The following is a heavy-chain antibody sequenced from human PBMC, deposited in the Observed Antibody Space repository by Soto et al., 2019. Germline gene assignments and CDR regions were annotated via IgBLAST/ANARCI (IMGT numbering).Heavy chain of an antibody. D-gene: IGHD2-8*01. CDR2: IDPSDSYT. CDR1: GYSFTSYW. CDR3: ATSAIVLYGMDV. Sequence: GESLKISYTGSGYSFTSYWISWVRQMPGKGLEWMGRIDPSDSYTNYSPSLQGHVTISADKSISTAYLQWSSLKASDTAMYYCATSAIVLYGMDVWGQGTTVTVSS. V-gene: IGHV5-10-1*01. J-gene: IGHJ6*02.